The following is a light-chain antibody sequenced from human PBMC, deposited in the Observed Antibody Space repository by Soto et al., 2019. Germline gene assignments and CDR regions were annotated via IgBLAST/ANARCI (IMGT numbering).Light chain of an antibody. J-gene: IGLJ3*02. CDR3: AAWDDSLSGGV. Sequence: QSALTQPASVSGSPGQSITISCTGTSSDVGSYNLVSWYQQHPGKAPKLMIYEGSKRPSGVSNRFSGSKSGNTASLTISGLQAEDEADYYCAAWDDSLSGGVFGGGTKLTVL. CDR1: SSDVGSYNL. V-gene: IGLV2-23*01. CDR2: EGS.